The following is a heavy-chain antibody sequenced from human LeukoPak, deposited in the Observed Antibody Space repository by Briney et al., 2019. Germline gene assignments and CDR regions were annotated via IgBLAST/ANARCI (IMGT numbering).Heavy chain of an antibody. V-gene: IGHV4-59*08. CDR3: ARRLRIEGGTRRGDALDM. J-gene: IGHJ3*02. D-gene: IGHD1-26*01. CDR2: IYNSGST. CDR1: GGSINSYY. Sequence: SETLSLACTVSGGSINSYYWTWIRQPPGKGLEWIGYIYNSGSTNYNPSLKSRVTISTDTSKKQFSLRVSSVTAADTAVYYCARRLRIEGGTRRGDALDMWGQGTMVTVSS.